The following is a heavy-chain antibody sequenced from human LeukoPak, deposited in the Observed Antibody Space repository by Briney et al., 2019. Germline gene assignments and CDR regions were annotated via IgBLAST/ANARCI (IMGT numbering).Heavy chain of an antibody. CDR1: GYTFTSYG. Sequence: GASVKVSCKASGYTFTSYGISWVRQAPGQGLEWMGWISAYNGNTNYAQKLQGRVTMTTDTSTSTAYMELRSLRSDDTAVYYCARDPGLFWSGLVDHYYYYMDVWGKGTTVTVSS. CDR3: ARDPGLFWSGLVDHYYYYMDV. V-gene: IGHV1-18*01. D-gene: IGHD3-3*01. J-gene: IGHJ6*03. CDR2: ISAYNGNT.